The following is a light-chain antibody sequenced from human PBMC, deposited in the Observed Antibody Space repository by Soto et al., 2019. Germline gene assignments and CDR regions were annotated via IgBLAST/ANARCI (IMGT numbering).Light chain of an antibody. Sequence: DIQMTQSPSSLSASVGDTVTITCRASQTIGSYLSWYHQIPGKPPKLLIYAVSRLQTGVPSRFSGSGSGTDFTLTISSLQPEDFATYYCQQYNSYRWTFGQGTKVEIK. J-gene: IGKJ1*01. CDR1: QTIGSY. CDR3: QQYNSYRWT. V-gene: IGKV1-39*01. CDR2: AVS.